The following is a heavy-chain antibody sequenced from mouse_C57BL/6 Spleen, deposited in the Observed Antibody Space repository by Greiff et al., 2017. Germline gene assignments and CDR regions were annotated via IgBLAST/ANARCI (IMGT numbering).Heavy chain of an antibody. CDR1: GYTFTSYG. V-gene: IGHV1-81*01. Sequence: VQLQQSGAELARPGASVKLSCKASGYTFTSYGISWVKQRTGQGLEWIGEIYPRSGNTYYNEKFKGKATLTADKSSSTAYMELRSLTSEDSAVYFCARGPYYGSSYDYAMDYWGQGTSATVSS. D-gene: IGHD1-1*01. CDR3: ARGPYYGSSYDYAMDY. J-gene: IGHJ4*01. CDR2: IYPRSGNT.